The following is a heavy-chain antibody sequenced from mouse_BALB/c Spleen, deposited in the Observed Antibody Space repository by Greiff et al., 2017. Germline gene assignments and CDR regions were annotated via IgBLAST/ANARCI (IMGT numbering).Heavy chain of an antibody. CDR2: ISSGGSYT. CDR3: TRGGSAMDY. J-gene: IGHJ4*01. Sequence: EVKLVESGGGLVKPGGSLKLSCAASGFTFSSYTMSWVRQTPEKRLEWVATISSGGSYTYYPDSVKGRFTISRDNAKNTLYLQMSSLKSEDAAMYYCTRGGSAMDYWGQGTSVTVSS. CDR1: GFTFSSYT. V-gene: IGHV5-6-4*01.